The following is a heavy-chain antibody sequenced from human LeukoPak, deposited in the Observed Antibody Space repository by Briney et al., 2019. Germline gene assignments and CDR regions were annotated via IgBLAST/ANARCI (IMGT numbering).Heavy chain of an antibody. V-gene: IGHV3-53*01. D-gene: IGHD6-13*01. CDR2: IYSGGST. CDR1: GFTFSSYA. CDR3: ARAPTPGYSSSWYGGGDAFDI. Sequence: GGSLRLSCAASGFTFSSYAMSWVRQAPGKGLEWVSVIYSGGSTYYADSVKGRFTISRDNSKNTLYLQMNSLRAEDTAVYYCARAPTPGYSSSWYGGGDAFDIWGQGTMVTVSS. J-gene: IGHJ3*02.